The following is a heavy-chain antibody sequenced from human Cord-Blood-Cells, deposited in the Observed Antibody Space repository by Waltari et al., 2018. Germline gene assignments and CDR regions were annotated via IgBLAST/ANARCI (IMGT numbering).Heavy chain of an antibody. V-gene: IGHV1-69*09. CDR1: GGTFSSYA. D-gene: IGHD6-6*01. J-gene: IGHJ3*02. CDR2: IIPILGIA. CDR3: ARDQSSSPSYPEDDAFDI. Sequence: QVQLVQSGAEVKKPGSSVKVSCKASGGTFSSYAISWVGTAPGQGLGWMGRIIPILGIANYAQKFQGRVTITADKSTSTAYMELSSLRSEDTAVYYCARDQSSSPSYPEDDAFDIWGQGTMVTVSS.